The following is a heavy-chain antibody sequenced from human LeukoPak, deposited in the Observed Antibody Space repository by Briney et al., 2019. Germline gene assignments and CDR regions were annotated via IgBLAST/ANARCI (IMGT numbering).Heavy chain of an antibody. CDR3: AKDSSGYFRPFDY. J-gene: IGHJ4*02. CDR1: GYTFSAYA. Sequence: GGSLRLSCAASGYTFSAYAAHWVRQAPGKGPEWVAVISYDGISKYYADSVKGRFTISRDNSKDTLYLQMNSLRAEDTAVYYCAKDSSGYFRPFDYWGQGTLVTVSS. CDR2: ISYDGISK. D-gene: IGHD3-22*01. V-gene: IGHV3-30*18.